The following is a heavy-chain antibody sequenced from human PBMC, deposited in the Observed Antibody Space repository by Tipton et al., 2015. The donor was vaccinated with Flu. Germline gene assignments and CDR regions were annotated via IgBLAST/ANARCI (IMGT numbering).Heavy chain of an antibody. J-gene: IGHJ6*03. Sequence: TLSLTCAVYGGSFSGYYWSWIRQPPGKGLEWIGEINHSGSTNYNPSLKSRVTISVGTSKNQFSLKLSSVTAADTAVYYCARAQKGATVTSARYYYYYYMDVWGKGTTVTVSS. V-gene: IGHV4-34*01. CDR3: ARAQKGATVTSARYYYYYYMDV. CDR2: INHSGST. CDR1: GGSFSGYY. D-gene: IGHD4-11*01.